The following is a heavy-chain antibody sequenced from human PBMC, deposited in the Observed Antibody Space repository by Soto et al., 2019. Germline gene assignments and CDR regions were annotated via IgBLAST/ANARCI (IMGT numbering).Heavy chain of an antibody. J-gene: IGHJ5*02. CDR1: GGTFSSYA. CDR3: AIGGDYFLSRSCFDP. Sequence: ASVKVSCKASGGTFSSYAISWVRQAPGQGLEWMGGIIPIFGTANYAQKFQGRVTITADESTSTAYLDLSSLRSEDTAVYYCAIGGDYFLSRSCFDPWGPGTLVTLSS. D-gene: IGHD2-21*02. CDR2: IIPIFGTA. V-gene: IGHV1-69*13.